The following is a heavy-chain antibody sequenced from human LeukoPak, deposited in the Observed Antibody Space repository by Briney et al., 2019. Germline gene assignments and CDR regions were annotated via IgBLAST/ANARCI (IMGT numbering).Heavy chain of an antibody. D-gene: IGHD2-21*02. CDR3: ARAARTYASYCGGDCYSEPFDY. CDR1: GFTFSSYA. V-gene: IGHV3-48*04. J-gene: IGHJ4*02. CDR2: ISSSSSTI. Sequence: GGSLRLSCAASGFTFSSYAMSWVRQAPGKGLEWVSYISSSSSTIYYADSVKGRFTISRDNAKNSLYLQMNSLRAEDTAVYYCARAARTYASYCGGDCYSEPFDYWGQGTLVTVSS.